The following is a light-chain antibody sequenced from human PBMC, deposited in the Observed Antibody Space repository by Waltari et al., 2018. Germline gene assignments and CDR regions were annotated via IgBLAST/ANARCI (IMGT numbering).Light chain of an antibody. V-gene: IGKV3-20*01. CDR2: GAS. Sequence: EIVLTQSPGTLSLSPGERATLSCRASQSVSSSYLAWYQQKPGQAPRVLIYGASIRSTGIPDRFSGSGSGTDFPLTISGLEPEAFALYFCQQYRGSPAYTFGQGTKLE. J-gene: IGKJ2*01. CDR1: QSVSSSY. CDR3: QQYRGSPAYT.